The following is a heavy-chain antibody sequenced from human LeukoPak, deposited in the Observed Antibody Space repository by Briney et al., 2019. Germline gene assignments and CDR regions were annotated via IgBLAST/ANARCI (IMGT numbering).Heavy chain of an antibody. J-gene: IGHJ4*02. CDR1: GCAISSGGYS. CDR2: IYHSGST. V-gene: IGHV4-30-2*01. D-gene: IGHD5-18*01. Sequence: SETLSLTCTVSGCAISSGGYSWSWIRQPPGKGLDWIGYIYHSGSTYYNPSLKSRVTISVDRSKNQFSLKLSSVTAADTAVYYCARGRGYSYGYGRYFDYWGQGTLVTVSS. CDR3: ARGRGYSYGYGRYFDY.